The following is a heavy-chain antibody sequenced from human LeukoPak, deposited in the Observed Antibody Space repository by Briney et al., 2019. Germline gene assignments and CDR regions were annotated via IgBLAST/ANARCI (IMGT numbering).Heavy chain of an antibody. V-gene: IGHV4-38-2*02. CDR1: GYSISSGYY. D-gene: IGHD4-17*01. CDR3: ARLSTVTTSFDY. CDR2: IYTSGTT. Sequence: SETLSLTCTVSGYSISSGYYWGWIRQPPGKGLEWIGRIYTSGTTHYNPSLKSRVTMSVDTSKNQFSLKLSSATAADTAVYYCARLSTVTTSFDYWGQGTLVTVSS. J-gene: IGHJ4*02.